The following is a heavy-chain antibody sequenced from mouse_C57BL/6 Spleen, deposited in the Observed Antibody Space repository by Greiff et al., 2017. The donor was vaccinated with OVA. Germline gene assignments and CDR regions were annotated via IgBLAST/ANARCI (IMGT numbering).Heavy chain of an antibody. J-gene: IGHJ4*01. CDR1: GYTFTDYY. D-gene: IGHD2-4*01. Sequence: VQLQQSGPELVKPGASVKISCKASGYTFTDYYMNWVKQSHGKSLEWIGDINPNNGGTSYNQKFKGKATLTVDKSSSTAYMELRSLTSEDSAVYYCGGDYDGATYYAMDYWGQGTSVTVSS. CDR3: GGDYDGATYYAMDY. CDR2: INPNNGGT. V-gene: IGHV1-26*01.